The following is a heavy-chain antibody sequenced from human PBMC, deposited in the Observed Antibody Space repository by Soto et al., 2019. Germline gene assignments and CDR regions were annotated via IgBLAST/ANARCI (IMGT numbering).Heavy chain of an antibody. J-gene: IGHJ4*02. D-gene: IGHD6-13*01. CDR2: ISAYNGNT. Sequence: QVQLVQSGAEVKKPGASVKVSCKASGYTFTSYGISSVRQAPGQGLEWMGWISAYNGNTNYAQKLQGRVTMTTDTSTSTAYMELRSLRSDDTAVYYCASSAIAAAGSGGWGFTFDYWGQGTLVTVSS. CDR3: ASSAIAAAGSGGWGFTFDY. V-gene: IGHV1-18*01. CDR1: GYTFTSYG.